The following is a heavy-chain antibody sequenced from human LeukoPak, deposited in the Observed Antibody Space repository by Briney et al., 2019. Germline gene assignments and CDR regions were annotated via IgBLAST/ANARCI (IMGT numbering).Heavy chain of an antibody. CDR1: GGTFSSYG. J-gene: IGHJ4*02. V-gene: IGHV1-69*04. CDR2: SIPILGIT. Sequence: GASVKVSCKASGGTFSSYGINWVRQAPGQGLEWMGRSIPILGITNYAQKFQGRVTITADKSTNTAYMELSSLRSEDTAVYYCARDRQLQWFGEFNIDFDYWGQGTLVTVSS. D-gene: IGHD3-10*01. CDR3: ARDRQLQWFGEFNIDFDY.